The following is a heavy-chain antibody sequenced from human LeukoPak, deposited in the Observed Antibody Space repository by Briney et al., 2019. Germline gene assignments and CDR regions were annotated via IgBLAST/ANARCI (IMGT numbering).Heavy chain of an antibody. CDR3: ARTESRNKYSSSNWFDP. V-gene: IGHV4-39*07. Sequence: SETLSLTCTVSGGSISSSSYYWGWLRQPPGKGLEWIGSTYYSGSNYYNPSLKSRITISVDTTENQFSLKLSSVTAADTAVYYCARTESRNKYSSSNWFDPWGQGTLVTVSS. CDR1: GGSISSSSYY. D-gene: IGHD6-13*01. J-gene: IGHJ5*02. CDR2: TYYSGSN.